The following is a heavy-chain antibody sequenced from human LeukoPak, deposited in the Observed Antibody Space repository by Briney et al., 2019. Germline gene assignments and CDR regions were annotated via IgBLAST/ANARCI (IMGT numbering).Heavy chain of an antibody. Sequence: ASVKVSCKTTGYIFIGYYMHWVRQAPGQGLELMGWIDPKSGGTKYAQKFQVRVTMTRDMSISTAYMDLRRLKSDDTAVYYCVRDMDRGQWLVRPYNWGQGTLVTVSS. J-gene: IGHJ4*02. CDR2: IDPKSGGT. D-gene: IGHD6-19*01. CDR3: VRDMDRGQWLVRPYN. V-gene: IGHV1-2*02. CDR1: GYIFIGYY.